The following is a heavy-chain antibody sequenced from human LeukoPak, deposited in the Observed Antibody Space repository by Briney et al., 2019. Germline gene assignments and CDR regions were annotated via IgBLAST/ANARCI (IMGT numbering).Heavy chain of an antibody. CDR2: IYSGGST. CDR1: GFTFSNAW. V-gene: IGHV3-66*01. CDR3: ARGYCSGGSCYSFDH. D-gene: IGHD2-15*01. J-gene: IGHJ4*02. Sequence: PGGSLRLSCAASGFTFSNAWMNWVRQAPGKGLEWVSVIYSGGSTYYADSVKGRFTISRDNSKNTLYLQMNSLRAEDTAVYYCARGYCSGGSCYSFDHWGQGTLVTVSS.